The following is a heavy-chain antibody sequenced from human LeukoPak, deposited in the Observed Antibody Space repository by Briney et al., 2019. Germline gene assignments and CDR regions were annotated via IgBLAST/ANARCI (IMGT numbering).Heavy chain of an antibody. J-gene: IGHJ4*02. CDR2: IYYSGST. Sequence: PSETLSLTCTVSGGSISSSSYYWGCIRQPPGKGLEWIGRIYYSGSTYYNPSLKSRVTISVDTSKNQFFLKLSSVTAADTSGYYGARDPRGTIVDYWGQGTLVTVSS. CDR3: ARDPRGTIVDY. V-gene: IGHV4-39*07. D-gene: IGHD4/OR15-4a*01. CDR1: GGSISSSSYY.